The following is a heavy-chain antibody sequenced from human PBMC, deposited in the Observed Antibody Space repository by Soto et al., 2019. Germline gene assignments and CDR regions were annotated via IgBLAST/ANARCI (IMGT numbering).Heavy chain of an antibody. J-gene: IGHJ6*02. Sequence: GGSLRLSCADSGFTFSTYAINWVRQAPGKGLEWVSAISAGGYNTDYADSVKGRFTISRDNSKSTLYLQMNSLSAEDTAVYYCAKDHTAYSGYDYYYGMDVWGQGTTVTVSS. CDR1: GFTFSTYA. CDR2: ISAGGYNT. V-gene: IGHV3-23*01. D-gene: IGHD1-26*01. CDR3: AKDHTAYSGYDYYYGMDV.